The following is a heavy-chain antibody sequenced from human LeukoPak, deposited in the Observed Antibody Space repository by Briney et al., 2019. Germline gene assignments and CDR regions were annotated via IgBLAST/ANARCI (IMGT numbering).Heavy chain of an antibody. CDR1: GFTFDDYA. CDR2: IRWNSGSI. J-gene: IGHJ3*02. V-gene: IGHV3-9*01. CDR3: AKESRMGAFDI. Sequence: GRSLTLSCTASGFTFDDYAMHWIRQAPGKGLEWVSGIRWNSGSIGYADSVKGRFTISRDNAKNSLYLQMNSLRAEDTALYYCAKESRMGAFDIWGQGTMVTVSS. D-gene: IGHD2-8*01.